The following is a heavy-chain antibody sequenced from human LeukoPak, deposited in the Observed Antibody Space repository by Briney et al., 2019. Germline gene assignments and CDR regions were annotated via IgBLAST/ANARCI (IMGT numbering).Heavy chain of an antibody. CDR2: INHSGST. D-gene: IGHD3-22*01. V-gene: IGHV4-34*01. CDR1: GGSFSGYY. CDR3: ARVPYYYDSSGTDY. Sequence: SETLSLTCAVYGGSFSGYYWSWIRQPPGKGLEWIGEINHSGSTNYNPSLKSRVTISVDTSKNQFSLKLSSVSAADTAVYYCARVPYYYDSSGTDYWGQRTLVTLSS. J-gene: IGHJ4*02.